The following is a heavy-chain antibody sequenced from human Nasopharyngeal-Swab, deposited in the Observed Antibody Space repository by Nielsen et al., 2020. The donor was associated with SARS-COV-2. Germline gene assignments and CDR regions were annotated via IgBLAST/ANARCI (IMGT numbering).Heavy chain of an antibody. V-gene: IGHV4-34*01. CDR2: INDRGSG. J-gene: IGHJ6*03. CDR1: GFTFSSYG. D-gene: IGHD2-15*01. Sequence: GSLRLSCAASGFTFSSYGMHWVRQAPGKGLEWIGEINDRGSGNYNPSLRSRVTISAGTSNIQFSLKLNSVTAADTAVYYCARGQDAYYYMDVWGEGTTVTVSS. CDR3: ARGQDAYYYMDV.